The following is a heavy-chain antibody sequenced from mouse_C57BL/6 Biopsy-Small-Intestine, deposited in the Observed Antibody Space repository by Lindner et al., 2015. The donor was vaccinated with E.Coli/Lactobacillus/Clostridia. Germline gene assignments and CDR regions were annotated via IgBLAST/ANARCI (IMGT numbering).Heavy chain of an antibody. CDR3: SYYYGSRSYWYFDV. V-gene: IGHV5-17*01. J-gene: IGHJ1*03. CDR1: GFTFSDYG. Sequence: VQLQESGGGLVKPGGSLKLSCAASGFTFSDYGMHWVRQAPEKGLEWVAYISSGSSTIYYADTVKGRFTISRDNAKNTLFLQMTGLRSEDTAMYYCSYYYGSRSYWYFDVWGTGTTVTVSS. CDR2: ISSGSSTI. D-gene: IGHD1-1*01.